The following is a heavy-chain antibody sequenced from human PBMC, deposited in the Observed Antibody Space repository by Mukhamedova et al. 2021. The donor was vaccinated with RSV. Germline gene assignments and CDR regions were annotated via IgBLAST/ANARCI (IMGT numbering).Heavy chain of an antibody. Sequence: MGWINAGNGKTKYSQKLQGRVTITRNTSASTAYRELSSLRFEDTAVYKCERGFTGDLYFDYWGQGTLVTVSS. V-gene: IGHV1-3*01. J-gene: IGHJ4*02. CDR2: INAGNGKT. CDR3: ERGFTGDLYFDY. D-gene: IGHD2-21*02.